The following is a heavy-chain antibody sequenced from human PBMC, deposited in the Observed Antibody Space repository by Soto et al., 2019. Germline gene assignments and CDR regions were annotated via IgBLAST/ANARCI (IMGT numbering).Heavy chain of an antibody. J-gene: IGHJ4*02. CDR3: ARENYGSGSFDY. V-gene: IGHV3-33*01. CDR1: GFTFSSYG. Sequence: QVQLVESGGGVVQPGRSLRLSCAASGFTFSSYGMHWVRQAPGKGLEWVAVIWYDGCNKYYADSVKGRFTISRDNSKNTLYLQMNSLRAEDTAVYYCARENYGSGSFDYWGQGTLVTVSS. D-gene: IGHD3-10*01. CDR2: IWYDGCNK.